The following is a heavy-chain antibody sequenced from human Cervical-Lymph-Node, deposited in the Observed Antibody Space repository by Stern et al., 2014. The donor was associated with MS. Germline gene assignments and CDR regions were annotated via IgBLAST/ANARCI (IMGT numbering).Heavy chain of an antibody. V-gene: IGHV3-30-3*01. Sequence: VKLVESGGGVVKPGRSLRLSCAASGFTFSTSAMHWVRQAPGTGLEWESVISFDGNSKYYEDSAKARVPISGNHTKTKLYLQRNSLRAEDTAVYYCARDRWKYYDSSGYFADYWGQGTLVTVSS. CDR2: ISFDGNSK. D-gene: IGHD3-22*01. J-gene: IGHJ4*02. CDR1: GFTFSTSA. CDR3: ARDRWKYYDSSGYFADY.